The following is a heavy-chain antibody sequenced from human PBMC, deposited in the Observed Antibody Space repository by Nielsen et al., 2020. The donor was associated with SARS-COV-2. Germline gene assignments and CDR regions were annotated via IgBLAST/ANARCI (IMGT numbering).Heavy chain of an antibody. Sequence: GGSLRLSCAASGFTFSSYSMNWVRQTPGKGLEWVSSISSSSTYIYYADSVKGRFTISRDNAKNSLYLQMNSLRSEDTAVYYCARGVTYYDFWSGYLDYWGQGTLVTVSS. CDR1: GFTFSSYS. CDR3: ARGVTYYDFWSGYLDY. J-gene: IGHJ4*02. CDR2: ISSSSTYI. D-gene: IGHD3-3*01. V-gene: IGHV3-21*04.